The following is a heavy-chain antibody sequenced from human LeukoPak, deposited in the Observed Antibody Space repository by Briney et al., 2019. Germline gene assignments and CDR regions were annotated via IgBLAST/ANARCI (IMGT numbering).Heavy chain of an antibody. CDR2: ISGSGGT. CDR3: AKSGLNRFDY. CDR1: GFTFSSYA. V-gene: IGHV3-23*01. Sequence: GGSLRLSCAASGFTFSSYAMSWVRQAPGKGLEWVSGISGSGGTYYADSVKGRFTISRDNSKNTLYLQMNSLRAEDTAVYYCAKSGLNRFDYWGQGTLVTVSS. J-gene: IGHJ4*02. D-gene: IGHD2-15*01.